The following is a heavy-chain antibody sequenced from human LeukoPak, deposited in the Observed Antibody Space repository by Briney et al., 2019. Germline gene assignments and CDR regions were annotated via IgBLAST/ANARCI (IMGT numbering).Heavy chain of an antibody. J-gene: IGHJ4*02. Sequence: SGGSLRLSCAASGFTFSTYSMNGVRQAPGKGLEWVSSISSSSSYIYYADSVKGRFTISRDNAKNSLYLQMNSLRAEDTAVYYCAREVYSSSWSYYFDYWGQGTLVTVSS. D-gene: IGHD6-13*01. CDR1: GFTFSTYS. V-gene: IGHV3-21*01. CDR2: ISSSSSYI. CDR3: AREVYSSSWSYYFDY.